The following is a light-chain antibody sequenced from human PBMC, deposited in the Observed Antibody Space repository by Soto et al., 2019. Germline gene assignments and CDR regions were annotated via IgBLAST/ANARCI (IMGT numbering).Light chain of an antibody. CDR2: SNN. V-gene: IGLV1-44*01. Sequence: QSVLTQPPSASATPGQRVTISCSGGSSNIGSNTVNWYQQLPGTAPKLLIHSNNQRPSGVPDRFSGSKSGTSASLAISGLQSEDEADYYCAAWDDSPNGVVFGGGTKLTVL. CDR1: SSNIGSNT. CDR3: AAWDDSPNGVV. J-gene: IGLJ2*01.